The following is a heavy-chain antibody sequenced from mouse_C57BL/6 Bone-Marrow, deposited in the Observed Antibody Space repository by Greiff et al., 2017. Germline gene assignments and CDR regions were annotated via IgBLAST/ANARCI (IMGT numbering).Heavy chain of an antibody. D-gene: IGHD2-1*01. V-gene: IGHV1-42*01. CDR3: ARSYGIPFAY. CDR1: GYSFTGYY. CDR2: INPSTGGT. Sequence: EVQLQQSGPELVKPGASVKISCKASGYSFTGYYMNWVKQSPEKSLEWIGEINPSTGGTTYNQKFKAKATLTVDKSSSTAYMQLKSLTSEDSAVYYCARSYGIPFAYWGQGTLVTVSA. J-gene: IGHJ3*01.